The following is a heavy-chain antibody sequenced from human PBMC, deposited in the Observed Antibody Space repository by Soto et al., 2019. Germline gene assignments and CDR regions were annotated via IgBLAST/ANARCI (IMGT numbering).Heavy chain of an antibody. J-gene: IGHJ3*02. V-gene: IGHV1-18*01. Sequence: AASVKVSCKASGYTFTSYGISWVRQAPGQGLEWMGWISAYNGNTNYAQKLQGRVTMTTDTSTSTAYMELRSLRSDDTAVYYCARVGQWPQAGVGAFDIWCQGTMVTVSS. CDR3: ARVGQWPQAGVGAFDI. CDR2: ISAYNGNT. CDR1: GYTFTSYG. D-gene: IGHD6-19*01.